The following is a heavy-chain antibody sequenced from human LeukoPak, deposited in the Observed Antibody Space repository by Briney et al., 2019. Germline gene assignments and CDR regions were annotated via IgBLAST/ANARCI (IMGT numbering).Heavy chain of an antibody. CDR1: GFTFSSYW. Sequence: GGSLRLSCAASGFTFSSYWMHWVRQAPGKGLVWVSRINSDGSSTSYADSVKGRFTISRDNAKNTLYLQMNSLRAEDTAVYYCAKDPYYDSSGYYALSFDYWGQGTLVTVSS. J-gene: IGHJ4*02. CDR2: INSDGSST. V-gene: IGHV3-74*01. D-gene: IGHD3-22*01. CDR3: AKDPYYDSSGYYALSFDY.